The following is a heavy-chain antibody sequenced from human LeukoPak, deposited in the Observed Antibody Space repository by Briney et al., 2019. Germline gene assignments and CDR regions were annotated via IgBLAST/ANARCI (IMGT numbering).Heavy chain of an antibody. Sequence: GGSLRLSCAASGFTFASYAMHWVRQAPGKGLEWVAVISYDGSNKYYADSVKGRFTISRDNSKNTLYLQMNSLRAEDTAVYYCARERITMTVVVITPGGYFDYWGQGTLVTVSS. D-gene: IGHD3-22*01. CDR2: ISYDGSNK. CDR1: GFTFASYA. CDR3: ARERITMTVVVITPGGYFDY. J-gene: IGHJ4*02. V-gene: IGHV3-30-3*01.